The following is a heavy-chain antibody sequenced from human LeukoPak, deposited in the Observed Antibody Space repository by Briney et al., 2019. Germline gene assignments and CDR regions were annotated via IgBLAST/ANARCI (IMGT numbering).Heavy chain of an antibody. V-gene: IGHV3-9*01. CDR2: ISWNSCSV. D-gene: IGHD6-6*01. CDR3: ARAEYSSSSGGVDY. CDR1: GFTFDDYA. J-gene: IGHJ4*02. Sequence: PGGSLRLSCAASGFTFDDYAMHWVRQAPGKGLEWVSGISWNSCSVGYADSVKGRFTISRDSAKNSLYLQMNSLRLEDTALYYCARAEYSSSSGGVDYWGQGTLVTVSS.